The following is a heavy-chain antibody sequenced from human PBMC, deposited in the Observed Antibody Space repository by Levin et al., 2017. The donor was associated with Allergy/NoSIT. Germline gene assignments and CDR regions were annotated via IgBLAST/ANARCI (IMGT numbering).Heavy chain of an antibody. D-gene: IGHD2-2*01. CDR3: AKSDPGLVVPAAPDY. CDR1: GFTFSSYA. Sequence: GESLKISCAASGFTFSSYAMSWVRQAPGKGLEWVSAISGSGGSTYYADSVKGRFTISRDNSKNTLYLQMNSLRAEDTAVYYCAKSDPGLVVPAAPDYWGQGTLVTVSS. V-gene: IGHV3-23*01. J-gene: IGHJ4*02. CDR2: ISGSGGST.